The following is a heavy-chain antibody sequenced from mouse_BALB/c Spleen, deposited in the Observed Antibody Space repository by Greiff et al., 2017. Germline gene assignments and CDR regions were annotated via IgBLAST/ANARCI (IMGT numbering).Heavy chain of an antibody. Sequence: LVESGPSLVKPSQTLSLTCSVTGDSITSGYWNWIRKFPGNKLEYMGYISYSGSTYYNPSLKSRISITRDTSKNQYYLQLNSVTTEDTATYYCARYAYYGNYWYFDVWGAGTTVTVSS. CDR2: ISYSGST. CDR3: ARYAYYGNYWYFDV. J-gene: IGHJ1*01. D-gene: IGHD2-10*01. V-gene: IGHV3-8*02. CDR1: GDSITSGY.